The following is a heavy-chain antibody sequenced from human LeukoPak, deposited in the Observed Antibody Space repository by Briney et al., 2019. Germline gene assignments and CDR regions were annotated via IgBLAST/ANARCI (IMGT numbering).Heavy chain of an antibody. J-gene: IGHJ4*02. V-gene: IGHV4-59*01. D-gene: IGHD6-6*01. CDR3: ARKGIAARSLFDY. CDR1: GGSISSYY. Sequence: PSETLSLTCTVSGGSISSYYWSWIRQPPGKGLEWIGYIYYSGSTNYNPSLKSRITISVDTSKNQFSLKLSSVTAADTAVYYCARKGIAARSLFDYWGQGTLVTVSS. CDR2: IYYSGST.